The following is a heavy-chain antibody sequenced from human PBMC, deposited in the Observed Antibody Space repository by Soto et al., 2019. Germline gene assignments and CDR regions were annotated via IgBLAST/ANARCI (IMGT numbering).Heavy chain of an antibody. J-gene: IGHJ4*01. V-gene: IGHV2-5*02. CDR3: AHAGDYDLLTFDH. D-gene: IGHD4-17*01. Sequence: IFSKESGPTLVRPAQTLTLTCDFSGFSLSTYHMGVAWIRQPPGKALEWLALLYWDDDKRYSPSLKDRLAISKDTSNNQVVLTITNIDPGDSATYFCAHAGDYDLLTFDHWGPGTLVTVSS. CDR1: GFSLSTYHMG. CDR2: LYWDDDK.